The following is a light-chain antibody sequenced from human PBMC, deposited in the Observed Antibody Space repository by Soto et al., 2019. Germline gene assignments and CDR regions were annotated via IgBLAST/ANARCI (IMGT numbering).Light chain of an antibody. J-gene: IGLJ1*01. CDR2: EVT. V-gene: IGLV2-8*01. CDR3: SSYTGSSYV. CDR1: GSGVGDYNY. Sequence: QSALTQPPSASGSPGQSVTISCTGTGSGVGDYNYVSWYQQHPGKAPKLMIYEVTKRPSGVPDRFSGSKSGNTASLTVSGLQAEDEANYYCSSYTGSSYVFGTGTKVTVL.